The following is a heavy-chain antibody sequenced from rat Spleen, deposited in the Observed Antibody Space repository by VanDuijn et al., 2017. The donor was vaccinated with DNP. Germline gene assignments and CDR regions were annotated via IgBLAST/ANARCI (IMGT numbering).Heavy chain of an antibody. CDR2: ISTNGGGT. CDR1: GFTFSDFP. V-gene: IGHV5-46*01. J-gene: IGHJ2*01. CDR3: ARHEGLYSGFPDYFDY. D-gene: IGHD4-4*01. Sequence: EVQLVESGGGLVQPGGSMKLSCAASGFTFSDFPMAWVRQTPTKGLEWFATISTNGGGTYYRDSVRGRFTISRDNAEDTLFLQMNSLRSEDTATYYCARHEGLYSGFPDYFDYWGQGVMVTVSS.